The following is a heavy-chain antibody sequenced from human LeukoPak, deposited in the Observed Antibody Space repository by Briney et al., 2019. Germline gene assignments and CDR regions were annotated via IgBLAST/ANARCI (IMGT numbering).Heavy chain of an antibody. CDR3: ATQSYYYDSSGYIPFSY. Sequence: GESLKISCKGSGYSFTSYWIGWVRQMPGKGLEWMGIIYPGDSDTRYSPSFLGQVTISADKSISTAYLQWSSLKASDTAMYYCATQSYYYDSSGYIPFSYWGQGTLVTVSS. CDR2: IYPGDSDT. J-gene: IGHJ4*02. D-gene: IGHD3-22*01. CDR1: GYSFTSYW. V-gene: IGHV5-51*01.